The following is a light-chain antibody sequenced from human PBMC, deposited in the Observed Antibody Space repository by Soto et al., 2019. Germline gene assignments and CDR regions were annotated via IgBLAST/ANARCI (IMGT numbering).Light chain of an antibody. CDR2: KAS. CDR3: QQRHMWPIT. CDR1: QSISSW. V-gene: IGKV1-5*03. J-gene: IGKJ5*01. Sequence: DIQMTQSPSTLSASVGDRVTITCRASQSISSWLAWYQQKPGKDPKLLIYKASSLESGVPSRFSGSGSGTDFTLTISSLEPEDSAVYYCQQRHMWPITFGQGTRLEIK.